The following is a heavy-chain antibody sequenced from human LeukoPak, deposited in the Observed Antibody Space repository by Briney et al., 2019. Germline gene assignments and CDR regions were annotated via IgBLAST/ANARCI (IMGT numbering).Heavy chain of an antibody. CDR1: GDSVSSNSAA. CDR2: TYYRSKWYN. Sequence: SQTLSLTCAISGDSVSSNSAAWNWIRQSPSRGLEWLGRTYYRSKWYNDYAVSVKSRITINPDTSKNQFSLQLNSVTPEDTAVYYCARGVGEHEVGGDTFDIWGQGTMVTVSS. D-gene: IGHD3-16*01. J-gene: IGHJ3*02. V-gene: IGHV6-1*01. CDR3: ARGVGEHEVGGDTFDI.